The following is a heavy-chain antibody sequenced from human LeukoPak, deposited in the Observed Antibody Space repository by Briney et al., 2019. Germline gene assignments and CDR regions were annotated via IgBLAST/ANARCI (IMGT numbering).Heavy chain of an antibody. CDR2: IYSGGST. V-gene: IGHV3-53*01. D-gene: IGHD5-18*01. J-gene: IGHJ4*02. Sequence: GGSLRLSCAASGFTVSSNHMSWVRQAPGKGLEWVSVIYSGGSTYYADSVKGRFTISRDNSKNTLYLQMNSLRAEDTAVYYCAREADTAMVLDYWGQGTLVTVSS. CDR3: AREADTAMVLDY. CDR1: GFTVSSNH.